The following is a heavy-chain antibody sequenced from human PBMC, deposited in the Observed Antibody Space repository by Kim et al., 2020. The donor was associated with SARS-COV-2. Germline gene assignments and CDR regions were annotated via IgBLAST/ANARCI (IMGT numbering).Heavy chain of an antibody. V-gene: IGHV1-18*01. CDR3: ARDRFDTFDI. J-gene: IGHJ3*02. CDR1: VYTLTDYG. D-gene: IGHD3-10*01. CDR2: INPYNGYT. Sequence: ASVKVSCKASVYTLTDYGIVWVRQAPGQGLEWMAWINPYNGYTNYAQKFKGRVTLTADTSTTTVYMDLRRLQSDDTALYYCARDRFDTFDIWGQGTMVVVSS.